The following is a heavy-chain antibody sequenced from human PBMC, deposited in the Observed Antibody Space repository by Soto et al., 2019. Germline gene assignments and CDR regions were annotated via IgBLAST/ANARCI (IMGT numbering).Heavy chain of an antibody. CDR2: ISGSGGST. J-gene: IGHJ5*02. CDR1: GFTFSSYA. CDR3: AKEKPDYHDSSGSLGTFDP. Sequence: GGSLRLSCAASGFTFSSYAMSWVRQAPGKGLEWVSAISGSGGSTYYADSVKGRFTISRDNSKNTLYLQMNSLRAEDTAVYYCAKEKPDYHDSSGSLGTFDPSGQRTLVTVSS. D-gene: IGHD3-22*01. V-gene: IGHV3-23*01.